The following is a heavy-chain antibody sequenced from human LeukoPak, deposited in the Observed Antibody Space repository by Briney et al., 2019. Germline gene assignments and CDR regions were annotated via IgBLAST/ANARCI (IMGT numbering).Heavy chain of an antibody. CDR1: GYTFTDYY. CDR2: INPNIGDT. D-gene: IGHD1-7*01. J-gene: IGHJ4*02. V-gene: IGHV1-2*02. CDR3: ARDRPSITGTTLDYFDY. Sequence: ASVKVSCKASGYTFTDYYMHWVRQAPGQGLEWVGWINPNIGDTNNAQKFQGRVTMTRDTSISTAYMELSRLRSDDTAVYYCARDRPSITGTTLDYFDYWGQGTLLTVSS.